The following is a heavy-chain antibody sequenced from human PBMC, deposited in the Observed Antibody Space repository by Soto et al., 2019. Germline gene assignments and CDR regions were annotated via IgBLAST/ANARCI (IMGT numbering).Heavy chain of an antibody. CDR3: TRGTLGVFEY. V-gene: IGHV1-18*04. D-gene: IGHD3-16*01. CDR2: VSTYNGDT. J-gene: IGHJ4*02. Sequence: QVQLVQSGPEVRKPGASVRVSCKAYGYSFSTYNLFWVRQDPGQGLQWMGWVSTYNGDTTYARKCQDRASLTADISTLTVYMVLRRLTSDDTAVYYCTRGTLGVFEYWGQGTLVTVSS. CDR1: GYSFSTYN.